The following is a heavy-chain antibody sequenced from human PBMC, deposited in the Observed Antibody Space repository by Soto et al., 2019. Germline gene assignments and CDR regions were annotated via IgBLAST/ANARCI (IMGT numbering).Heavy chain of an antibody. J-gene: IGHJ5*02. CDR1: GFTFSSYW. V-gene: IGHV3-74*01. Sequence: PGGSLRLSCAASGFTFSSYWMHWVRQAPGKGLVWVSRINSDGSSTSYADSVKGRFTISRDNAKNTLYLQMNSLRAEDTAVYYCATPNPGKYNWFDPWGQGTLVTVSS. CDR3: ATPNPGKYNWFDP. CDR2: INSDGSST.